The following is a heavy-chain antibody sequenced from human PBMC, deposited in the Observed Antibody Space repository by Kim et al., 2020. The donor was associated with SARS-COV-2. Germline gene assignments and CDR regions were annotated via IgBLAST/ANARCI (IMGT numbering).Heavy chain of an antibody. CDR1: GFSFSDYS. J-gene: IGHJ6*02. V-gene: IGHV3-21*04. D-gene: IGHD3-22*01. Sequence: GGSLRLSCAGSGFSFSDYSMNWVRQAPGKGLEWVSSISTTSTYTYYADSLKGRFTISRDNAKKSLYLQMDSLRVEDTAVYYCARDLRDYYDSSGSGMDVWGQGTTVTVSS. CDR3: ARDLRDYYDSSGSGMDV. CDR2: ISTTSTYT.